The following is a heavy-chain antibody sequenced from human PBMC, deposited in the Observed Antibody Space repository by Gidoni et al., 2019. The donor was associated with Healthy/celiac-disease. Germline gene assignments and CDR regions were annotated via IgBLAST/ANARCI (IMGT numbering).Heavy chain of an antibody. CDR1: GGSLSSSSYY. V-gene: IGHV4-39*07. D-gene: IGHD3-10*01. CDR2: IYYSGST. CDR3: ARDGLPYYYGSGSYFDY. J-gene: IGHJ4*02. Sequence: QLQLQESGPGLVKPSETLSLTCTVSGGSLSSSSYYWGWIRQPPGKGLEWIGSIYYSGSTYYNPSLKSRVTISVDTSKNQFSLKLSSVTAADTAVYYCARDGLPYYYGSGSYFDYWGQGTLVTVSS.